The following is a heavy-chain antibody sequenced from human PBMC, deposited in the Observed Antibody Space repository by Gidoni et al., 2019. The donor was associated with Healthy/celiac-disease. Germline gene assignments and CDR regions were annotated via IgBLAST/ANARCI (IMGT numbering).Heavy chain of an antibody. J-gene: IGHJ4*02. Sequence: QVQLVQSGAEVKKPGASVKVSCKASGYTFTSSGISWVRQAPGQGLEWMGWISAYNGNTNYAQKLQGRVTMTTDTSTSTAYMELRSLRSDDTAVYYCARARSSSGWYRVFIGHFDYWGQGTLVTVSS. CDR1: GYTFTSSG. CDR2: ISAYNGNT. CDR3: ARARSSSGWYRVFIGHFDY. D-gene: IGHD6-19*01. V-gene: IGHV1-18*04.